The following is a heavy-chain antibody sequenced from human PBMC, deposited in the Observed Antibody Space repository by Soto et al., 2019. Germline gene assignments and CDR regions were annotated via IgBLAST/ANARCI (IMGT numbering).Heavy chain of an antibody. CDR1: GGTFSSYA. D-gene: IGHD1-26*01. CDR2: IIPIFGTA. V-gene: IGHV1-69*05. J-gene: IGHJ6*03. CDR3: ARDGREPTDYYYYMDV. Sequence: ASAKVSCKASGGTFSSYAISWVRQAPGQGLEWMGGIIPIFGTASYAQKFQGRVTMTRDTSTSTVYMELSSLRSEDTAVYYCARDGREPTDYYYYMDVWGKGTTVTVSS.